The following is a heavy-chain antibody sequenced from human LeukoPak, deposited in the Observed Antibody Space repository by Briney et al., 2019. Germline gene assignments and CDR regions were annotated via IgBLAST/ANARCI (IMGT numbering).Heavy chain of an antibody. J-gene: IGHJ4*02. CDR3: AREVADIVVVRAAIDY. CDR1: GFTFSSYS. CDR2: ISSSSSTI. D-gene: IGHD2-2*01. V-gene: IGHV3-48*04. Sequence: GGSLRLSCAASGFTFSSYSMNWVRQAPGKGLEWVSYISSSSSTIYYADSVKGRFTISRDNAKNSLYLQMNSLRAEDTAVYYCAREVADIVVVRAAIDYWGQGTLVTVSS.